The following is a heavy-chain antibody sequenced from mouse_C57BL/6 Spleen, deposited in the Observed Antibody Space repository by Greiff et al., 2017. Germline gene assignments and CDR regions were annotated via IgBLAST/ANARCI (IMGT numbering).Heavy chain of an antibody. D-gene: IGHD1-1*01. CDR2: INPSTGGT. J-gene: IGHJ4*01. CDR1: GYSFTGYY. V-gene: IGHV1-42*01. CDR3: ARRGFYGSSFAMDY. Sequence: EVQVVESGPELVKPGASVKISCKASGYSFTGYYMNWVKQSPEKSLEWIGEINPSTGGTTYNQKFKAKATLTVDKSSSTAYMQLKSLTSEDSAVYYCARRGFYGSSFAMDYWGQGTSVTVSS.